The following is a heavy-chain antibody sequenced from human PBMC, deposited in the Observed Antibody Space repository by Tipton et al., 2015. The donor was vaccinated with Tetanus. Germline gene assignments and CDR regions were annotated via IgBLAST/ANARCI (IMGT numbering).Heavy chain of an antibody. Sequence: TLSLTCAVYGGSFSGYYWSWIRQPPGKGLEWIGEINHSGSTNYNPSLKSRVTISVDTSKNQFSLKLSSVTAADTAVYYCARGKYDFWSGYYNDIGIDYWGQGTLVTVSS. J-gene: IGHJ4*02. CDR2: INHSGST. V-gene: IGHV4-34*01. CDR3: ARGKYDFWSGYYNDIGIDY. CDR1: GGSFSGYY. D-gene: IGHD3-3*01.